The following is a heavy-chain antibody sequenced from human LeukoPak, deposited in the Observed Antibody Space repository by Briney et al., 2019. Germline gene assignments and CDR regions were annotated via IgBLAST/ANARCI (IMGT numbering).Heavy chain of an antibody. J-gene: IGHJ4*02. CDR1: GFTFSSYA. V-gene: IGHV3-23*01. CDR2: ISGSGGST. D-gene: IGHD6-19*01. Sequence: GGSLRLSCAASGFTFSSYAMSWVRQAPGRGLEWVSAISGSGGSTYYADSVKGRFTISRDNSKNTLYLQMNSLRAEDTAVYYCAKWERGSRGWQNHFDYWGQGTLVTVSS. CDR3: AKWERGSRGWQNHFDY.